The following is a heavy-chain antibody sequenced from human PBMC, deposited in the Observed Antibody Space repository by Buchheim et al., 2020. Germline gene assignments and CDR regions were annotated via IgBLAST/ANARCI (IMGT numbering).Heavy chain of an antibody. Sequence: QVQLVQSGAEVKKPGSSVKVSCKASGGTFSSYTISWVRQAPGQGLEWMGRIIPILGIANYAQKFQGRVTITADKSTGTAYMELSSLRSEDTAVYYCARAVPAAGHWSFWFDPWGQGTL. V-gene: IGHV1-69*02. CDR1: GGTFSSYT. J-gene: IGHJ5*02. CDR2: IIPILGIA. D-gene: IGHD2-2*01. CDR3: ARAVPAAGHWSFWFDP.